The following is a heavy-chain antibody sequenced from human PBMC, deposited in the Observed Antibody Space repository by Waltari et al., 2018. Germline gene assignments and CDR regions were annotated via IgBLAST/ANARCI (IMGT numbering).Heavy chain of an antibody. J-gene: IGHJ4*02. D-gene: IGHD6-13*01. CDR2: RTHRGSI. V-gene: IGHV4-34*01. CDR1: GGPCSGYY. Sequence: QLQQWGAGLLTHSKPLSRTCAVHGGPCSGYYWTWLRHPPGQGLEWRGERTHRGSIDYTPSLKSRVTISADTSKNQFSLKLSSVTAGDTAVYYCARHRPRGIAAAGTDYWGQGTRVTVCS. CDR3: ARHRPRGIAAAGTDY.